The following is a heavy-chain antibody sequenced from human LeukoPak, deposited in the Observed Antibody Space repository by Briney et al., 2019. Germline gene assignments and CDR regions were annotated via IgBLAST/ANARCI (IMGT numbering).Heavy chain of an antibody. Sequence: GGSLRLSCAASGFTLRSYSMSWVRQAPGKGLEWVAVISYDGSNTYYADSVKGRFTISRDNSKNTLYLQVNSLRAEDTAVYYCARAHCSTTSCYKDYWGQGTLVTVSS. CDR2: ISYDGSNT. D-gene: IGHD2-2*02. V-gene: IGHV3-30*03. CDR3: ARAHCSTTSCYKDY. J-gene: IGHJ4*02. CDR1: GFTLRSYS.